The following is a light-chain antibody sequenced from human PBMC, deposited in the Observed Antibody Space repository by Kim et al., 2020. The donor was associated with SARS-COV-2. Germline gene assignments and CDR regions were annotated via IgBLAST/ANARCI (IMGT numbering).Light chain of an antibody. Sequence: QSALTQPPSASGSPGQSVTISCTGTSSDVGGYKYVSWYQQYPGTAPRLMIYEINYRPSGVPDRFSGSKSGNTASLTVSGLQAEDEADYYCSSYAGHNTWVFGGGTQLTVL. CDR2: EIN. V-gene: IGLV2-8*01. CDR1: SSDVGGYKY. CDR3: SSYAGHNTWV. J-gene: IGLJ3*02.